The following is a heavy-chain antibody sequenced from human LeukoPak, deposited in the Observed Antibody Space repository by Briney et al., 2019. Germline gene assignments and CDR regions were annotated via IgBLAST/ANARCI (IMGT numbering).Heavy chain of an antibody. Sequence: GGSLRLSCAVSGFAFANYAMTWVRQAPGKGLESVSSISTDGTTYYAHSVKGRFTLSRDNSKNTLYLQMSSLRAEDTAVYYCAKLGHGGYYSYMDVWGKGTTVTVSS. CDR2: ISTDGTT. J-gene: IGHJ6*03. CDR3: AKLGHGGYYSYMDV. D-gene: IGHD3-16*01. V-gene: IGHV3-23*01. CDR1: GFAFANYA.